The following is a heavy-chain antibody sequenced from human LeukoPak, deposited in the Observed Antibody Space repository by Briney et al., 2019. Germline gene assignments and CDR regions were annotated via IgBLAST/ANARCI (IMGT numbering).Heavy chain of an antibody. Sequence: GGSLRLSCAASGFTFSSYAMSWVRQAPGKGLEWVSAISGSGGSTYYADSVKGRFTISRDNSKNTLYLQMNSLRAEDTAVYYCAKDQGISRIAAAGTGYWGQGTLVTVSS. D-gene: IGHD6-13*01. CDR1: GFTFSSYA. V-gene: IGHV3-23*01. CDR2: ISGSGGST. J-gene: IGHJ4*02. CDR3: AKDQGISRIAAAGTGY.